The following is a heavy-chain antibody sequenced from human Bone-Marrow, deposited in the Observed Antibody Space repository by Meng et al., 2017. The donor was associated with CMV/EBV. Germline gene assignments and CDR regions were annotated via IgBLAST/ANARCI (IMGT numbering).Heavy chain of an antibody. Sequence: GESLKISCAASGFTVSSNYMSWVRQAPGKGLEWVSTIRGSGDSTYYADSVKGRFTISRDNSKNTLYLQMNSLRVDDTAVYYCAKLGDWGQGTLVTVSS. CDR2: IRGSGDST. J-gene: IGHJ4*02. CDR3: AKLGD. CDR1: GFTVSSNY. V-gene: IGHV3-23*01. D-gene: IGHD3-16*01.